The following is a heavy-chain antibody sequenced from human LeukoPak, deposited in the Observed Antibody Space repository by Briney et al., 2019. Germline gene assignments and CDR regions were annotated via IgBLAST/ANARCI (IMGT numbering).Heavy chain of an antibody. V-gene: IGHV3-74*01. CDR2: INSDGSSR. Sequence: GGSLRLSCAASGFTFSSYWIHWVRQAPGKGLVWVSRINSDGSSRSYADSVKGRFTISRDNAKNSLYLQMNSLRAEDTALYYCAKGDRCSSTSCYGVVVVAASIDAFDIWGQGTMVTVSS. CDR1: GFTFSSYW. D-gene: IGHD2-2*01. CDR3: AKGDRCSSTSCYGVVVVAASIDAFDI. J-gene: IGHJ3*02.